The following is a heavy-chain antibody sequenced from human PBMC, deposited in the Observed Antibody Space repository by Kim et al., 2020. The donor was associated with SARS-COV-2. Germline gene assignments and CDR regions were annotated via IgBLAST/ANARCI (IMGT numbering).Heavy chain of an antibody. Sequence: GGSLRLSCAASGFTVSSNYMSWVRQAPGKGLEWVSVIYSGGSTYYADSVKGRFTISRDNSKNTLYLQMNSLRAEDTAVYYCARDPGGYYFDYWGQGTLVTVSS. D-gene: IGHD1-26*01. J-gene: IGHJ4*02. CDR1: GFTVSSNY. CDR2: IYSGGST. V-gene: IGHV3-53*01. CDR3: ARDPGGYYFDY.